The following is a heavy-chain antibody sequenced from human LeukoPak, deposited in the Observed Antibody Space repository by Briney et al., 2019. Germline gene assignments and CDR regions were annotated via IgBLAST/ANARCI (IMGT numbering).Heavy chain of an antibody. D-gene: IGHD3-10*01. CDR3: AREDQYGPRNFDY. Sequence: ASVKVSCKASGYTFTGYYMHWVRQAPGQGLEWMGWINPNSGGTNYAQKFQGRVTMTRDTSISTAYMELSRQRSDDTAVYYCAREDQYGPRNFDYWGQGTLVTVSS. J-gene: IGHJ4*02. V-gene: IGHV1-2*02. CDR1: GYTFTGYY. CDR2: INPNSGGT.